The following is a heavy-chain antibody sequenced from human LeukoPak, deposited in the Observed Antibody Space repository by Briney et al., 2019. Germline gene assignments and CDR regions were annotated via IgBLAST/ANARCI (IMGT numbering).Heavy chain of an antibody. CDR3: ARSLDDFWSGYYPIDY. J-gene: IGHJ4*02. V-gene: IGHV4-38-2*01. Sequence: PSETLSLTCAVSGYSISSGYYWGWIRQPPGKGLDWIGSIYHSGSTYYNPSLKSRVTISVDTSKNQFSLKLSSVAAADTAVYYCARSLDDFWSGYYPIDYWGQGTLVTVSS. CDR1: GYSISSGYY. D-gene: IGHD3-3*01. CDR2: IYHSGST.